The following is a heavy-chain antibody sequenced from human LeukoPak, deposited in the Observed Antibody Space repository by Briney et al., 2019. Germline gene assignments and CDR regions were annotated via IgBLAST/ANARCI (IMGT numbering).Heavy chain of an antibody. D-gene: IGHD3-22*01. CDR3: ARVRRYYDSSGYYYFDY. CDR1: GYTFTGYY. V-gene: IGHV1-2*06. J-gene: IGHJ4*02. Sequence: ASVKVSCKASGYTFTGYYMHWVLQAPGQGLEWMGRINPNSGGTNYAQKFQGRVTMTRDTSISTAYMELSRLRSDDTAVYYCARVRRYYDSSGYYYFDYWGQGTLVTVSS. CDR2: INPNSGGT.